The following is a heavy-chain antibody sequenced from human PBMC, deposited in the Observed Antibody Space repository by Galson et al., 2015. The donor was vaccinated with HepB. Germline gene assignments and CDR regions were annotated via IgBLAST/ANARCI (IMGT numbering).Heavy chain of an antibody. V-gene: IGHV3-48*01. CDR2: ISSTGTTM. J-gene: IGHJ4*02. CDR1: GFTFSSYT. D-gene: IGHD6-19*01. CDR3: AKDMEWLVPIYHFDY. Sequence: SLRLSCAASGFTFSSYTMNWVRQAPGKGLESVSYISSTGTTMYYADSAKGRFTISRDNSKNTLYLQMNSLRAEDTAVYYCAKDMEWLVPIYHFDYWGQGTLVTVSS.